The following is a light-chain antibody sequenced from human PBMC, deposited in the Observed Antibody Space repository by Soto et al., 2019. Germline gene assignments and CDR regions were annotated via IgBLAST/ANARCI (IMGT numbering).Light chain of an antibody. CDR3: CSYAGIYPWV. CDR2: DVS. J-gene: IGLJ3*02. V-gene: IGLV2-11*01. CDR1: SSDVGDYHY. Sequence: QSALTQPRSVSGSPGQSVTISCTGTSSDVGDYHYVSWYQQHPGKAPKLMIYDVSKRPSGVPDRFSGSKSGNTASLTISGLQSKDEADYYCCSYAGIYPWVFGGGTKLTVL.